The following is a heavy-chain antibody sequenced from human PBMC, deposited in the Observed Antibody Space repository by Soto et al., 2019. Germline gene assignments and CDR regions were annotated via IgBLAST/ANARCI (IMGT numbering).Heavy chain of an antibody. D-gene: IGHD5-12*01. CDR2: ISSSGST. Sequence: EVQLLESGGGLVQPGGSLRLSCAASGFTFSSQTMSWVRQAPGKGLEWVSVISSSGSTSYTDSVEGRFTISKDSSKNTLYLQLNSLRVEDTAVYYCAKGARDVDSWGLGTMVTVSS. V-gene: IGHV3-23*01. CDR1: GFTFSSQT. J-gene: IGHJ4*02. CDR3: AKGARDVDS.